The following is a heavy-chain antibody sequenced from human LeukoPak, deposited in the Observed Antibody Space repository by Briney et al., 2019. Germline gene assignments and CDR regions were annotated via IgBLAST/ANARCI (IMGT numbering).Heavy chain of an antibody. D-gene: IGHD5-18*01. CDR1: GFTFSNYA. CDR2: ISGSGVST. J-gene: IGHJ6*03. CDR3: ARDRIRGQYSYGYYYYMDV. Sequence: GGSLRLSCAASGFTFSNYAMNWVRQAPGKGLEWVSAISGSGVSTYYADSVKGRFTISRDNSKNTLYLQMNSLRAEDTAVYYCARDRIRGQYSYGYYYYMDVWGKGTTVTVSS. V-gene: IGHV3-23*01.